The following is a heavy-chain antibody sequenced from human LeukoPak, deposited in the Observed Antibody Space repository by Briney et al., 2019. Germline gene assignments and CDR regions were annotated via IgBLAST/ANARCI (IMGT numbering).Heavy chain of an antibody. CDR1: GYTFTSYD. CDR2: ISTYNDNT. CDR3: ARIQSRIIAARPGNPAFDY. D-gene: IGHD6-6*01. Sequence: ASVKVSCKASGYTFTSYDISWVRQAPGQGLEWIGWISTYNDNTHYAQKLQGRVTMTTDTSTSTVYMELKSLRSDDTAVHYCARIQSRIIAARPGNPAFDYWGRGTLVTVSS. J-gene: IGHJ4*02. V-gene: IGHV1-18*01.